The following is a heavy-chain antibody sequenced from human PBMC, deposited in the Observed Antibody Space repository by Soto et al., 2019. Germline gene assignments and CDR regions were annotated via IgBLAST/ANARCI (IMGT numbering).Heavy chain of an antibody. J-gene: IGHJ4*02. CDR1: GFTFSNYW. CDR3: ARDYSLSGGHYPPLR. Sequence: GGSLRLSCAPSGFTFSNYWMSWVRQTPGKGLEWVANIKPDGTEKNYVDSVKGRFTISRDNAKNSLYLQMSSLRAEDTAVYFCARDYSLSGGHYPPLRWGQGTLVTVSS. V-gene: IGHV3-7*01. CDR2: IKPDGTEK. D-gene: IGHD3-10*01.